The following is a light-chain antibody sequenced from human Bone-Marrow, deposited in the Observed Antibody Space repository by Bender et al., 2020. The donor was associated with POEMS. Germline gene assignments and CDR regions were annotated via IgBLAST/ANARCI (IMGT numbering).Light chain of an antibody. CDR2: VNSDGSH. V-gene: IGLV4-69*01. Sequence: QLLVSQSPSASASLGASVKLTCTLSSGHSSYAIAWHQQQPEKGPRYLMKVNSDGSHNKGDGIPDRFSGSSSGAERYLVISGLQSEDEADYYCSSYGGNIWGVFGGGTKLTVL. CDR1: SGHSSYA. J-gene: IGLJ2*01. CDR3: SSYGGNIWGV.